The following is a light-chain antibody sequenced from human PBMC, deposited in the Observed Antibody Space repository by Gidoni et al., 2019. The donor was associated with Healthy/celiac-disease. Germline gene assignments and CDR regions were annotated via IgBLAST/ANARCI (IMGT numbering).Light chain of an antibody. CDR3: SSYTSSNTVV. V-gene: IGLV2-14*01. Sequence: QSALTQPASVSGSPGQSITISCTGSSSDFGGYNYVSWYQQHPGKAPKLMIYDVSNPPLGVSNRFSGSKSGNTASLTISGLQAEDEADYYCSSYTSSNTVVFGGGTKLTVL. CDR1: SSDFGGYNY. J-gene: IGLJ2*01. CDR2: DVS.